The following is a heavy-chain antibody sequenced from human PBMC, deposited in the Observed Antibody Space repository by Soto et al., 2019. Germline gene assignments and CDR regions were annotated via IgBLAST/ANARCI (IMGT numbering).Heavy chain of an antibody. CDR3: ARQGSSVHKYYYYGMDV. V-gene: IGHV5-51*01. CDR2: IYPGDSDT. J-gene: IGHJ6*02. CDR1: GYSFTSYW. Sequence: PGASLKISCKGSGYSFTSYWIGWVRQMPGKGLEWMGIIYPGDSDTRYSPSFHGQVTISADKSISTAYLQWSSLKASDTAMYYCARQGSSVHKYYYYGMDVWGQGTTVTVSS.